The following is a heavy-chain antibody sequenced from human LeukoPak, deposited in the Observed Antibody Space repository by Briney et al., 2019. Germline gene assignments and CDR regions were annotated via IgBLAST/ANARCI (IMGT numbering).Heavy chain of an antibody. Sequence: PGGSLRLSCAASGFTFAGYAFSWVRQAPGKGLEWVSGISASASGTYYADSVKGRFTISGDKSKNTLFLQMNSLRADDTALYYCARERVTTTAFDIWGQGTMVTVSS. V-gene: IGHV3-23*01. J-gene: IGHJ3*02. CDR3: ARERVTTTAFDI. D-gene: IGHD5-12*01. CDR2: ISASASGT. CDR1: GFTFAGYA.